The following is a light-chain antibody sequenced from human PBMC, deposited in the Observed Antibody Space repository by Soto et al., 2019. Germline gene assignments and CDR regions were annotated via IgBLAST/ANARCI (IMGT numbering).Light chain of an antibody. J-gene: IGKJ1*01. V-gene: IGKV1-5*03. CDR1: QSISSW. CDR3: QPYHILST. Sequence: DIQMTQSPSTLSASVGDRVTITCRASQSISSWLAWYQQKPGKAPKLLIYEASSVESGVPSRFSGSGSETEFTLPISRLEADDFAACYCQPYHILSTCGQGTKVVIK. CDR2: EAS.